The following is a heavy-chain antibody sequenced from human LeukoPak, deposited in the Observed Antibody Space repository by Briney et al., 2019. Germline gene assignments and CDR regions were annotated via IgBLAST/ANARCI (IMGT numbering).Heavy chain of an antibody. CDR2: ITSDGSST. J-gene: IGHJ4*02. CDR1: GFTFSNYL. Sequence: PGGSLRLSCAASGFTFSNYLMHWVRQAPGKGLVWVSRITSDGSSTHYADSVKGRLTISRDNTKNTLYLQMNSLTAEDTAVYYCVCLGYCTTSSCQPWGQGTLVTVSS. V-gene: IGHV3-74*01. CDR3: VCLGYCTTSSCQP. D-gene: IGHD2-2*01.